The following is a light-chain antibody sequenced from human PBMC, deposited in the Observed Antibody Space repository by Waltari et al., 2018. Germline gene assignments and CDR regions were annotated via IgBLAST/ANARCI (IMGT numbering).Light chain of an antibody. Sequence: IVLTQSPGTLSLSPGERATLPCRASQTVGSSYLAWYQQKPGQAHRLRIYDASSRATGIPDRVSGSGSGTYFTLTINRLEPEDFSVYYCQHYGSSPPTWTLGQGPKVEIK. V-gene: IGKV3-20*01. J-gene: IGKJ1*01. CDR3: QHYGSSPPTWT. CDR2: DAS. CDR1: QTVGSSY.